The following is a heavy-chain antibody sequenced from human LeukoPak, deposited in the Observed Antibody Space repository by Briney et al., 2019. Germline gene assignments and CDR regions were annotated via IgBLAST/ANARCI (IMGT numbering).Heavy chain of an antibody. CDR3: ARGRSSSWLLFDY. CDR1: GYTFTSYD. D-gene: IGHD6-13*01. Sequence: ASVKVSCKASGYTFTSYDINWVRQATGQGLEWMGWMNPNSGNTGYAQKFQGGVTMTRNTSISTAYMELSSLRSEDTAVYYCARGRSSSWLLFDYWGQGTLVTISS. CDR2: MNPNSGNT. V-gene: IGHV1-8*01. J-gene: IGHJ4*02.